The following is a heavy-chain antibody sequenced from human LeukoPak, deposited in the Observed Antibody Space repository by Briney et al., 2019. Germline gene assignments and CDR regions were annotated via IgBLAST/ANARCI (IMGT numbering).Heavy chain of an antibody. V-gene: IGHV3-7*04. J-gene: IGHJ1*01. CDR2: IKYDGSEE. Sequence: GGPLRLSCAASGFTFRTYWMSWVRQAPGKGLEGVAYIKYDGSEEYYVDSVKGRFTISRDNAKNSLYLQLNSLGAEDTAMYYCTRGAWDGYNYGWGQGTLVTVSS. CDR1: GFTFRTYW. D-gene: IGHD5-24*01. CDR3: TRGAWDGYNYG.